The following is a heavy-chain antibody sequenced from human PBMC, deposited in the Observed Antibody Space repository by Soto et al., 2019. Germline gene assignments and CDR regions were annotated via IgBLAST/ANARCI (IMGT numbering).Heavy chain of an antibody. V-gene: IGHV3-23*01. J-gene: IGHJ5*02. CDR2: ISGSGRTI. Sequence: EVQLFESGGGLVQPGGSLRLSCAASGFTFSSYAMSWVRQAPGKGLEWVSIISGSGRTIYYADSVKGRFTISRDKSKNTLSLQMNSLRAEDTAVSYCAKKGTVENGNDWFDPWGQGTLVTVSS. D-gene: IGHD4-4*01. CDR1: GFTFSSYA. CDR3: AKKGTVENGNDWFDP.